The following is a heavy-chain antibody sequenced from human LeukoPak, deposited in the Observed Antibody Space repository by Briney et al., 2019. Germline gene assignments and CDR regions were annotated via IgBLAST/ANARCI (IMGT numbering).Heavy chain of an antibody. V-gene: IGHV4-59*01. J-gene: IGHJ6*02. Sequence: SENLSLTCTVSGGSISSYYWSWIGQPPGKGQEWIGYIYYSGSTNYNPSLKSRVTISVDTSKNQFSLKLSSVTAADTAAYYCARVDYHYYGMDVWGQGTTVTVSS. D-gene: IGHD2-2*03. CDR1: GGSISSYY. CDR3: ARVDYHYYGMDV. CDR2: IYYSGST.